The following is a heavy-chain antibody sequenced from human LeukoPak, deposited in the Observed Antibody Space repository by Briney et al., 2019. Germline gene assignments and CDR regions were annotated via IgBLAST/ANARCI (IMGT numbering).Heavy chain of an antibody. J-gene: IGHJ6*02. V-gene: IGHV3-21*01. CDR1: GFTFSSYS. Sequence: GGSLRLSCAASGFTFSSYSMNWVRQAPGKGLEWVSSISSSSSYIYYADSVKGRFTISRDNAKNSLYLQMNSLRAEDTAVYYCARDLMTHYYYGMDVWGQGTTVTVSS. CDR2: ISSSSSYI. D-gene: IGHD2-8*01. CDR3: ARDLMTHYYYGMDV.